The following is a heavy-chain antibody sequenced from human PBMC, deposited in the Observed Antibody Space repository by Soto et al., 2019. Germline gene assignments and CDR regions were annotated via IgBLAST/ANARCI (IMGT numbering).Heavy chain of an antibody. V-gene: IGHV4-34*01. CDR2: INHRGST. D-gene: IGHD4-17*01. CDR3: ARVKTETSTFYYYYAMDV. CDR1: GRPVNVVSGYY. J-gene: IGHJ6*02. Sequence: QVQLQQWGAGLLKPSETLSLTCAVYGRPVNVVSGYYWSWIRQPPGKGLEWLGEINHRGSTNYNPSIKSRVTISLDTSKNQFSLQLSSVTAADTALYYCARVKTETSTFYYYYAMDVWGQGTTVTVSS.